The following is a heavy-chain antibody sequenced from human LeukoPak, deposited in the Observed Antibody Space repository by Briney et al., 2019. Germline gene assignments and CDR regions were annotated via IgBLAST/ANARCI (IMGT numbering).Heavy chain of an antibody. J-gene: IGHJ2*01. CDR1: GGSISSSSYY. V-gene: IGHV4-39*07. D-gene: IGHD6-19*01. CDR2: IYYSGST. CDR3: ASYPSGWYDWYFDL. Sequence: SETLSLTCTVSGGSISSSSYYWGWIRQPPGKGLEWIGSIYYSGSTYYNPSLKSRVTISVDTSKNQFSLKLSSVTAADTAVYYCASYPSGWYDWYFDLWGRGTLVTVSS.